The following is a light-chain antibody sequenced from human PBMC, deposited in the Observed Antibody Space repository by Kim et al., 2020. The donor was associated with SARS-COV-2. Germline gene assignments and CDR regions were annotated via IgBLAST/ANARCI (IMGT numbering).Light chain of an antibody. CDR3: QQYNSYSYT. CDR1: QSISSW. V-gene: IGKV1-5*03. CDR2: KAS. Sequence: SASVGDRVTITCRASQSISSWLAWYQQKPGKAPKLLIYKASSLESGVPSRFSGSGSGTEFTLTISSLQPDDFATYHCQQYNSYSYTFGQGTKLEI. J-gene: IGKJ2*01.